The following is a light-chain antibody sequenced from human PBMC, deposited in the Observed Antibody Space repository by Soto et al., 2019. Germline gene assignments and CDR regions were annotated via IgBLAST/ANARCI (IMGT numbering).Light chain of an antibody. CDR3: EQYTNTNTPWM. J-gene: IGKJ1*01. V-gene: IGKV1-5*01. CDR2: DAS. Sequence: DIQLTQSPPTLAPFCAARATITSRARQTISTWMAWYQQKPGTAPKLLVYDASTLQSGVASRFSGSGSSTEFTLIISGLQPDEYATSYGEQYTNTNTPWMFGQGTKVDIK. CDR1: QTISTW.